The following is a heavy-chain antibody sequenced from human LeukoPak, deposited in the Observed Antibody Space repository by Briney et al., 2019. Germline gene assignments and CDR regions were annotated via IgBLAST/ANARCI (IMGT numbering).Heavy chain of an antibody. D-gene: IGHD3-22*01. J-gene: IGHJ3*02. Sequence: QPGGSLRLPCAASGFTFSSYAINWVRQAPGKGLVWVSVISGSGISTYYADSVKGRFTISRDNSKNTLYLQMNSLRAEDTAIYYCAKGGRLNYYDSSGYPLHDAFDIWGQGTMVTVSS. CDR3: AKGGRLNYYDSSGYPLHDAFDI. CDR1: GFTFSSYA. CDR2: ISGSGIST. V-gene: IGHV3-23*01.